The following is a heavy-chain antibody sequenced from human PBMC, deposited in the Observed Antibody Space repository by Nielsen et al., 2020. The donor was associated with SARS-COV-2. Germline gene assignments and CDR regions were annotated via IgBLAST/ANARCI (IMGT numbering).Heavy chain of an antibody. CDR2: IVVGSGNT. J-gene: IGHJ3*02. CDR3: AAVSPYAGAFDI. Sequence: SVKVSCKASGFTFTSSAVQWVRQARGQRLEWIGWIVVGSGNTNYAQKFQERVTITRDMSTSTAYMELSSLRSEDTAVYYCAAVSPYAGAFDIWGQGTTVTVSS. V-gene: IGHV1-58*01. CDR1: GFTFTSSA. D-gene: IGHD2-2*01.